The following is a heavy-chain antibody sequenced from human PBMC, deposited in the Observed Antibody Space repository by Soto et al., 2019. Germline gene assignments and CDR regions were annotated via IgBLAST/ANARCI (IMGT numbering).Heavy chain of an antibody. CDR1: GYSFTSCY. V-gene: IGHV1-46*01. CDR3: ARADKGGSY. D-gene: IGHD1-26*01. Sequence: QVQLVQSGAEVKKPGASVRLSCKASGYSFTSCYIHWVRQAPGQGFEWMGIINPNGGSTSYAQKFQGRVTMTRDTSTSTVFMDLSSPRSDDTAVYYCARADKGGSYWGQGTLVTVSS. CDR2: INPNGGST. J-gene: IGHJ4*02.